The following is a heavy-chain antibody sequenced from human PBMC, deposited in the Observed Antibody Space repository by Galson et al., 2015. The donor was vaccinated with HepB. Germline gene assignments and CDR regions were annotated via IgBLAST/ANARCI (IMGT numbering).Heavy chain of an antibody. CDR1: GYTFTSYA. J-gene: IGHJ6*02. Sequence: SVKVSCKASGYTFTSYAMNWVRQAPGQGLEWMGWINTNTGNPTYAQGFTGRFVFSLDTSVSTAYLQISSLKAEDTAVYYCARDTTSGGNSGLGYYGMDVWGQGTTVTVSS. CDR2: INTNTGNP. V-gene: IGHV7-4-1*02. CDR3: ARDTTSGGNSGLGYYGMDV. D-gene: IGHD4-23*01.